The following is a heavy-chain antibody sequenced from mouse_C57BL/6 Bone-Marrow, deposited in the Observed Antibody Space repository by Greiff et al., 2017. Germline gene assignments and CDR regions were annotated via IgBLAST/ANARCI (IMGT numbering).Heavy chain of an antibody. CDR1: GYTFTSYG. D-gene: IGHD2-3*01. CDR3: ADGFHWYFDV. Sequence: QVQLQQSGAELARPGASVKLSCKASGYTFTSYGISWVKQRTGQGLEWIGEIYPRSGNTYYNEKFKGKATLTADQSSSTAYMELRSLTSEDAAVYFCADGFHWYFDVWGTGTTVTVSA. CDR2: IYPRSGNT. V-gene: IGHV1-81*01. J-gene: IGHJ1*03.